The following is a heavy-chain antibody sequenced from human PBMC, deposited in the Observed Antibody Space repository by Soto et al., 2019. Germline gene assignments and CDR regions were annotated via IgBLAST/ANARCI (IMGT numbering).Heavy chain of an antibody. CDR2: IIPILGIA. V-gene: IGHV1-69*08. D-gene: IGHD6-19*01. CDR3: ARDPPWGGWYSGTFDY. Sequence: QVQLVQSGAEVKKPGSSVKVSCKASGGTFSSYTISWVRQAPGQGLEWMGRIIPILGIANYAQKFQGRVTITADKSTSTAYRELSSLRSEDTAVYYCARDPPWGGWYSGTFDYWGQGTLVTDSS. J-gene: IGHJ4*02. CDR1: GGTFSSYT.